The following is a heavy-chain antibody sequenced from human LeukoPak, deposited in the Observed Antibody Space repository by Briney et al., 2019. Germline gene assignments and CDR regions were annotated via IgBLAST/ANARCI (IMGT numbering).Heavy chain of an antibody. CDR3: ARYGGNPD. J-gene: IGHJ4*02. CDR1: GFTFSSYA. D-gene: IGHD4-23*01. CDR2: ISYDGSNK. V-gene: IGHV3-30*01. Sequence: GGSLRLSCAASGFTFSSYAMHWVRQAPGKGLEWVAVISYDGSNKYYADSVKGRFTISRDNSKNTLYLQMNSLRAEDTAVYYCARYGGNPDWGQGTLVTVS.